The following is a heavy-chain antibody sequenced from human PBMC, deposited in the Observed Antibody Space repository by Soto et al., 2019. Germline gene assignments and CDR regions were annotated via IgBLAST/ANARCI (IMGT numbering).Heavy chain of an antibody. V-gene: IGHV3-21*01. D-gene: IGHD2-15*01. Sequence: EVQLVESGGGLVKPGGSLRLSCAASGFTFSSYSMNWVRQAPGKGLEWVSSISSSSSYIYYADSVKGRFTISRDNAKNSLYLQLNSLRGEDTAVYYYARDMPEDTSCARSYYYYYYMDVWGKGTTVTVSS. CDR1: GFTFSSYS. CDR2: ISSSSSYI. CDR3: ARDMPEDTSCARSYYYYYYMDV. J-gene: IGHJ6*03.